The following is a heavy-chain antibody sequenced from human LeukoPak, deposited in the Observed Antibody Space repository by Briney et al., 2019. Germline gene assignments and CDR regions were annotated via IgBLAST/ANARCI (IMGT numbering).Heavy chain of an antibody. CDR3: ARDGSGFDP. D-gene: IGHD3-10*01. CDR1: GYTFTGYY. CDR2: INPNSDDT. J-gene: IGHJ5*02. Sequence: ASVKVSCKASGYTFTGYYMHWVRQAPGQGLEWVGWINPNSDDTHYAQNFQGRVTMTSDTSISTAYMELSRLRSDDTAVYYCARDGSGFDPWGQGTLVTVSS. V-gene: IGHV1-2*02.